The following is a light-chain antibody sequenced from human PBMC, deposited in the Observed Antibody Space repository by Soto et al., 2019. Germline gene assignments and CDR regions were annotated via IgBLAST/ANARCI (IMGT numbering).Light chain of an antibody. CDR1: QSVSSN. V-gene: IGKV3-15*01. Sequence: EIVMTQSPATLSVSPGERATLSCRASQSVSSNLAWYQQKPGQAPRLLIYGASNRATGIPARFSGSGSGTEFTLTISSLQSEDFAVYYCQQYNNSPSTFGGGTKVEIK. CDR2: GAS. J-gene: IGKJ4*01. CDR3: QQYNNSPST.